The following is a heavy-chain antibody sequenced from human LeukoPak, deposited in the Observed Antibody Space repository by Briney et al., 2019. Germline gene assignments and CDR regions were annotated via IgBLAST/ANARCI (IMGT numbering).Heavy chain of an antibody. CDR2: IYSGGST. J-gene: IGHJ4*02. CDR1: GFTVSSNY. Sequence: GGSLRLSCTASGFTVSSNYMSWVRQAPGKGLEWVSVIYSGGSTYYADSVKGRFTISRDNSKNTLYLQMNSLRAEDTAVYYCARDRIGDAFDIWGQGTLVTVSS. V-gene: IGHV3-66*02. D-gene: IGHD3-16*01. CDR3: ARDRIGDAFDI.